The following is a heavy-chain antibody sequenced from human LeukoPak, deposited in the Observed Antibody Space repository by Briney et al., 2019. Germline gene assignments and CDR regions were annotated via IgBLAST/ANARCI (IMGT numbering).Heavy chain of an antibody. D-gene: IGHD6-13*01. V-gene: IGHV1-18*01. CDR2: ISIYNGDT. J-gene: IGHJ5*02. CDR3: ARDDPFSSILDP. CDR1: GFTFSDYG. Sequence: GASVKVSCKASGFTFSDYGISWVRQAPGQGLEWMGWISIYNGDTNYGQKFQGRVTLTKDTSTRIAYMDLRSLRSDDTAVYYCARDDPFSSILDPWGQGTLVTVSS.